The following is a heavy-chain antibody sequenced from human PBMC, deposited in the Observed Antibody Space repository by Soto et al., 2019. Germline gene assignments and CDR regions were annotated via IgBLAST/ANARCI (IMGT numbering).Heavy chain of an antibody. CDR3: AHRVLRTVFGLVTTTAIYFDF. V-gene: IGHV2-5*02. J-gene: IGHJ4*02. CDR1: GFSLTTSGVG. CDR2: IYWDDDK. Sequence: ITLNESGPTVVRPTETLTLTCRFSGFSLTTSGVGVGWIRQSPGKAPEWLALIYWDDDKRYSASLKSRLTITKDTSKNQVVLTVSDLDPTDTATYYCAHRVLRTVFGLVTTTAIYFDFWGQGTPVAFSS. D-gene: IGHD3-3*01.